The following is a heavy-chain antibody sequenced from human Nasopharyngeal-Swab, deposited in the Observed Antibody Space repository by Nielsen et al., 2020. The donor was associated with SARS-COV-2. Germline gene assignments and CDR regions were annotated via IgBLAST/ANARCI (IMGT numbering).Heavy chain of an antibody. CDR2: INANTGNP. CDR1: GYTFTRYA. Sequence: ASVKVSCKASGYTFTRYAMNWVRQAPGQGLEWMGWINANTGNPTYAQGFTGRFVFSLDTSVSTAYLQISSLKAEDTAVYYCARDTRSSWYYYYGMDVWGQGTTVTVSS. V-gene: IGHV7-4-1*02. J-gene: IGHJ6*02. CDR3: ARDTRSSWYYYYGMDV. D-gene: IGHD6-13*01.